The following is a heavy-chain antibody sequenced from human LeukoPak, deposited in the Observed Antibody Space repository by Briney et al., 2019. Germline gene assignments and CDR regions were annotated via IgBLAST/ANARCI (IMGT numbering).Heavy chain of an antibody. Sequence: GGSLRLSCAASGFTFSRYAMRWVRQAPGKGLEWVSAISGSGGSTYYADSVKGRFTISRDNSKNTLYLQMNSLRAEDTAVYYCAKAVVVVAAPDYWGQGTLVTVSS. D-gene: IGHD2-15*01. CDR3: AKAVVVVAAPDY. CDR1: GFTFSRYA. V-gene: IGHV3-23*01. CDR2: ISGSGGST. J-gene: IGHJ4*02.